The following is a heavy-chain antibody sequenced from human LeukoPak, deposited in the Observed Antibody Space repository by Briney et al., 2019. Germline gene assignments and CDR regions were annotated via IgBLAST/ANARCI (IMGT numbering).Heavy chain of an antibody. CDR3: ARERPSGCSGGSCYSSRAFDI. CDR2: ISSSSSTI. V-gene: IGHV3-48*01. D-gene: IGHD2-15*01. CDR1: GFTFSSYS. J-gene: IGHJ3*02. Sequence: GGSLRLSCAASGFTFSSYSMNWVRQAPGKGLEWVSYISSSSSTIYYADSVKGRFTITRDNSKNTLYLQMNSLRAEDTAVYYCARERPSGCSGGSCYSSRAFDIWGQGTMVTVSS.